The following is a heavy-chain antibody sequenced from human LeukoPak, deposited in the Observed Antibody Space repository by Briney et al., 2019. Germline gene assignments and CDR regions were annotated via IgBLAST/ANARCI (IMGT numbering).Heavy chain of an antibody. D-gene: IGHD1-26*01. CDR1: GFTFSTYA. J-gene: IGHJ4*02. Sequence: GGSLRLSCAASGFTFSTYAMSWVRQAPGKGLEWVSTISGSGGNTYSADSVKGRFTISRDNSKNTLNLQMNSLRAEDTAVYYCAKDEVVGATSDCWGQGTLVTVSS. V-gene: IGHV3-23*01. CDR2: ISGSGGNT. CDR3: AKDEVVGATSDC.